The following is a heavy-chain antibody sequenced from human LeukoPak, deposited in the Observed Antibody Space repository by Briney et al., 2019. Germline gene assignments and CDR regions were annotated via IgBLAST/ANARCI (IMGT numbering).Heavy chain of an antibody. CDR1: GFTFSSYW. V-gene: IGHV3-7*01. Sequence: GSLRLSCAASGFTFSSYWMSWVRQAPGKGLEWVANIKQDGSEKYYVDSVKGRFTISRDNAKNSLYLQMNSLRAEDTAVYYCASMPFTSCYACDAFDIWGQGTMVTVSS. CDR2: IKQDGSEK. CDR3: ASMPFTSCYACDAFDI. J-gene: IGHJ3*02. D-gene: IGHD2-2*01.